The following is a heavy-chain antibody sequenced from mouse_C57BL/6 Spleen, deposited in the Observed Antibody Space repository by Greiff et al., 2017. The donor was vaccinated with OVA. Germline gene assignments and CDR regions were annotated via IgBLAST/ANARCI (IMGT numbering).Heavy chain of an antibody. J-gene: IGHJ2*01. Sequence: VQLQQSGAELVRPGASVKLSCTASGFNIKDDYMHWVKQRPEQGLEWIGWIDPENGDTEYASKFQGKATITADTSSNTAYLQLSSLTSEDTAVYYCTAACYGFDDWGQGTTLTVSS. CDR3: TAACYGFDD. CDR2: IDPENGDT. V-gene: IGHV14-4*01. D-gene: IGHD2-10*01. CDR1: GFNIKDDY.